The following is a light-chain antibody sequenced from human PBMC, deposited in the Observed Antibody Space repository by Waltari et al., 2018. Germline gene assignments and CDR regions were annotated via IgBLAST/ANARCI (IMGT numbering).Light chain of an antibody. J-gene: IGLJ3*02. CDR1: SSDVGGYNY. CDR2: EVS. V-gene: IGLV2-8*01. Sequence: QSALTQPPSASGSPGQSVTISCTGTSSDVGGYNYVSGYQQYPGKAPKFMIYEVSKRPSGVPERFSGSTCGNTASLTVSGVQAEDEADYYCSSYGGSNNLVFGGGTKLTVL. CDR3: SSYGGSNNLV.